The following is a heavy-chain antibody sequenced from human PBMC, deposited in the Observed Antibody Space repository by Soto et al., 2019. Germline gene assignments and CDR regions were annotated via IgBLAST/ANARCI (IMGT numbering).Heavy chain of an antibody. J-gene: IGHJ6*02. CDR3: ARDYTIFGVVITGAYYYYGMDV. Sequence: EVQLVESGGGLVKPGGSLRLSCAASGFTFSSYSMNWVRQAPGKGLEWVSSISSSSSYIYYADSVKGRFTISRDNAKNSLYLQMNSLRAEDTAVYYCARDYTIFGVVITGAYYYYGMDVWGQGTTVTVSS. V-gene: IGHV3-21*01. D-gene: IGHD3-3*01. CDR2: ISSSSSYI. CDR1: GFTFSSYS.